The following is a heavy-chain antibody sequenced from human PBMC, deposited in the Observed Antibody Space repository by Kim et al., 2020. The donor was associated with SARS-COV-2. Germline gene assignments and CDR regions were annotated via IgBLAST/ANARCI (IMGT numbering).Heavy chain of an antibody. CDR2: ISYDGSNK. D-gene: IGHD3-10*01. V-gene: IGHV3-30*04. CDR1: GFTFSSYA. Sequence: GGSLRLSCAASGFTFSSYAMHWVRQAPGKGLEWVAVISYDGSNKYYADSVKGRFTISRDNSKNTLYLQMNSLRAEDTAVYYCARQPMVRGVINWNDPNY. J-gene: IGHJ4*01. CDR3: ARQPMVRGVINWNDPNY.